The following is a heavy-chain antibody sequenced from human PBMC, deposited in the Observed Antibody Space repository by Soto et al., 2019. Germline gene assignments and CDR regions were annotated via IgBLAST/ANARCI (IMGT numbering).Heavy chain of an antibody. CDR1: GFTFSDYV. CDR2: VSSSGGST. D-gene: IGHD1-26*01. CDR3: AKGVSSGSYTDFDL. J-gene: IGHJ4*02. Sequence: EVQLLESGGGLIQPGGSLRLSCAASGFTFSDYVMTWVRQAPGKGLEWVSAVSSSGGSTYYAYPVKGRFTIARDKTKSTLYLEMTSLSGEDTAVYYCAKGVSSGSYTDFDLWGQGTRVTVSS. V-gene: IGHV3-23*01.